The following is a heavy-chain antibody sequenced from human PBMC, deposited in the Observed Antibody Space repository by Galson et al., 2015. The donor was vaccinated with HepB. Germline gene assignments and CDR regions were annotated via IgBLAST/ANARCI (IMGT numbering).Heavy chain of an antibody. CDR3: ARVAVRGVNIGGWFDP. V-gene: IGHV3-11*06. CDR1: GFTFSDYY. CDR2: ISSSSSYT. Sequence: SLRLSCAASGFTFSDYYMSWIRQAPGKGLEWVSYISSSSSYTNYADSVKGRFTISRDNAKNSLYLQMNSLRAEDTAVYYCARVAVRGVNIGGWFDPWGQGTLVTVSS. J-gene: IGHJ5*02. D-gene: IGHD3-10*01.